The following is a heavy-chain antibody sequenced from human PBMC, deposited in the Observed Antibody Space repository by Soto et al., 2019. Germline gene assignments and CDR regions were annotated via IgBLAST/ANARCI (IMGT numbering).Heavy chain of an antibody. J-gene: IGHJ6*03. V-gene: IGHV1-18*01. Sequence: GGSVKVSCKASGYTLSRYGISWVGQAPGQGLEWMGWISAYNGNTNYAQKLQGRITMTTDTSTSTAYMELRSLRSDDTAVYYCARVIFGDYMDVWGKGTTVTVSS. D-gene: IGHD3-3*01. CDR1: GYTLSRYG. CDR2: ISAYNGNT. CDR3: ARVIFGDYMDV.